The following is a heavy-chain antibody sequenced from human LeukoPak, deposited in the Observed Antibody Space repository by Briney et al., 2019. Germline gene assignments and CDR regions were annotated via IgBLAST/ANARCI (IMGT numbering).Heavy chain of an antibody. J-gene: IGHJ4*02. CDR1: GGSISSYY. Sequence: SETLSLTCTVSGGSISSYYWSWIRQPPGKGLEWIGYIYYNGSTNYNPSLKSRVTISADTSKNQFSLKLSSVTAADTAVYYCARALVGVTIFFDYWGQGSLVTVSS. V-gene: IGHV4-59*01. CDR3: ARALVGVTIFFDY. CDR2: IYYNGST. D-gene: IGHD3-16*01.